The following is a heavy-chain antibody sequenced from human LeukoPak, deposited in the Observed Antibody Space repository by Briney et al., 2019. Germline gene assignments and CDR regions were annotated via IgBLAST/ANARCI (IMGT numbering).Heavy chain of an antibody. V-gene: IGHV3-33*03. CDR3: AKPTRGSGSFLIDY. CDR2: IWDDGSYK. Sequence: GGSLRLSCEASGFSFRNYGMHWVRQAPGKGLEWVAVIWDDGSYKYYADSVKGRFTISRDNSKNTLYLQMNSLRAEDTAVYYRAKPTRGSGSFLIDYWGQGTLVTVSS. CDR1: GFSFRNYG. J-gene: IGHJ4*02. D-gene: IGHD1-26*01.